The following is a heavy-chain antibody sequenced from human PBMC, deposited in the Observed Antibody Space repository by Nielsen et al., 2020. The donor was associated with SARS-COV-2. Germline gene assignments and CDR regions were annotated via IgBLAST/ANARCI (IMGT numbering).Heavy chain of an antibody. V-gene: IGHV1-69*01. J-gene: IGHJ4*02. CDR3: ARVDADYVWGSYRLGYYFDY. Sequence: WVRQAPGQGLEWMGGIIPIFGTANYAQKFQGRVTITADESTSTAYMELRSLRSDDTAVYYCARVDADYVWGSYRLGYYFDYWGQGTLVTVSS. D-gene: IGHD3-16*02. CDR2: IIPIFGTA.